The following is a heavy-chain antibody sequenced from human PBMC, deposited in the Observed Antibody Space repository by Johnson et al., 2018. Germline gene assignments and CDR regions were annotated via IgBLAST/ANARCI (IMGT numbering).Heavy chain of an antibody. CDR2: ISYDGSNK. CDR3: AKPRGTPGATDYYYYGMDV. D-gene: IGHD2-2*01. J-gene: IGHJ6*02. Sequence: QVQLVQSGGGLVKPGGSLRLSCAASGFTFSSYGMHWVRQAPGKGLEWVAVISYDGSNKYYADSVKGRFIISRDNSKNTLYLQMNSLRAEDTAVYYCAKPRGTPGATDYYYYGMDVWGQGTTVTVSS. V-gene: IGHV3-30*18. CDR1: GFTFSSYG.